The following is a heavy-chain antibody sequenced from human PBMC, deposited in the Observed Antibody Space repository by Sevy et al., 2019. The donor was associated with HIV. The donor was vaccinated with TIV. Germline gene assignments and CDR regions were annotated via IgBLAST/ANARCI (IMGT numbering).Heavy chain of an antibody. CDR2: ISGTGSTI. V-gene: IGHV3-48*02. D-gene: IGHD4-17*01. CDR1: GFTFSSSI. CDR3: ARSDYGDYVGWFDP. Sequence: GGSLRLSCAASGFTFSSSIINWVRQAPGKGLEWVSSISGTGSTIYYADSVKGRFTISRDNAKNSLYLQMHSLRDEDMAVYYCARSDYGDYVGWFDPWGQGTLVTVSS. J-gene: IGHJ5*02.